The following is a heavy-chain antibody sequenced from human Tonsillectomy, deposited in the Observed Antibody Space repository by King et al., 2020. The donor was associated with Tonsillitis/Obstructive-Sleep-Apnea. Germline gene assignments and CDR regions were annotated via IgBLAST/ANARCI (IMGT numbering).Heavy chain of an antibody. V-gene: IGHV1-18*01. CDR3: ARGTYFDY. Sequence: QLVQSGAEVKEPGASVKVSCKASGYSFTTYGISWVRQAPGQGLEWIGWISTYNGNTNFAQKVQGRVTMTTDTSTSTAYMELRSLRSDDTAVYYCARGTYFDYWGQGTLVTVSS. CDR2: ISTYNGNT. J-gene: IGHJ4*02. CDR1: GYSFTTYG.